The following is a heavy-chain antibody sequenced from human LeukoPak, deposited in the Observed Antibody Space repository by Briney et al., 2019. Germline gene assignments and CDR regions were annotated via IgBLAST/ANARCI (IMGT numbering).Heavy chain of an antibody. CDR1: GFTFSRAW. V-gene: IGHV3-15*01. Sequence: PGGSLRLSCAASGFTFSRAWMTWVSQAPGKGLEWLGRITSKTDGGTTVYVAPVKGRFTISRDDFTNTLYLQMNSLKIEDTAVYYCTTDGGGYCGGDCYEIWGQGTLVTVSS. CDR2: ITSKTDGGTT. D-gene: IGHD2-21*02. CDR3: TTDGGGYCGGDCYEI. J-gene: IGHJ4*02.